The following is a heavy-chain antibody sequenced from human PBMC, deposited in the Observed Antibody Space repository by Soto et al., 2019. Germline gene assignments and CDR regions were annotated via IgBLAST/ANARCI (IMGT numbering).Heavy chain of an antibody. CDR1: GGTFSSYT. V-gene: IGHV1-69*08. CDR3: AREVYDILTGYYSVLNWFDP. Sequence: QVQLVQSGAEVKKPGSSVKVSCKASGGTFSSYTISWVRQAPGQGLEWMGRIIPILGIANYAQKFQGRVTITGDKSTSTAYIELSSLRSEDTAVYYCAREVYDILTGYYSVLNWFDPWGQGTLVTVCS. CDR2: IIPILGIA. D-gene: IGHD3-9*01. J-gene: IGHJ5*02.